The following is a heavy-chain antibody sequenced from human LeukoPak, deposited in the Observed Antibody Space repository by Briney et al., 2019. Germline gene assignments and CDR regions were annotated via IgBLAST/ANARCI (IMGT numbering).Heavy chain of an antibody. CDR2: IYYSGST. J-gene: IGHJ4*02. CDR3: ARRGVEQHRLYYFDY. CDR1: GGSISSYY. Sequence: PSETLSLTCTVSGGSISSYYWNWIRQPPGKGLEWIGYIYYSGSTNYNPSLKSRVTISVDTSKNQFSLKLSSVTAADTAVYYCARRGVEQHRLYYFDYWGQGTLVTVSS. D-gene: IGHD6-13*01. V-gene: IGHV4-59*08.